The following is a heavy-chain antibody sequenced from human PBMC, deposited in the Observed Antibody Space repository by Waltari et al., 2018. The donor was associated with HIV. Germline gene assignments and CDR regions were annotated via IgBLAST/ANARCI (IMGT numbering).Heavy chain of an antibody. D-gene: IGHD6-19*01. CDR2: ISDYNGNT. V-gene: IGHV1-18*01. J-gene: IGHJ4*02. CDR1: GYTFTSSG. Sequence: QVQLVQSGAEVKKPGASVKVSCKAPGYTFTSSGTSCVRPAPGQGLEGMGWISDYNGNTNYAQKLQGRVTMTTDTSTSTAYMELRSLRSDDTAVYYCAGGIPSSSGWSVSDYWGQGTLVTVSS. CDR3: AGGIPSSSGWSVSDY.